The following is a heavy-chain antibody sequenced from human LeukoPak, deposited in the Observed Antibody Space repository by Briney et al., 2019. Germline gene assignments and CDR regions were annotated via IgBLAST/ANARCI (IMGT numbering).Heavy chain of an antibody. CDR3: ARGGYYGPFDY. D-gene: IGHD3-22*01. CDR1: GASISSYY. CDR2: IYYSGST. Sequence: SETLSLTCTVSGASISSYYWSWIRQPPGKGLEWIGYIYYSGSTNYNPSLKSRVTISVDTSKNQFSLKLSSVTAADTAVYYCARGGYYGPFDYWGQGTLVTVSS. V-gene: IGHV4-59*08. J-gene: IGHJ4*02.